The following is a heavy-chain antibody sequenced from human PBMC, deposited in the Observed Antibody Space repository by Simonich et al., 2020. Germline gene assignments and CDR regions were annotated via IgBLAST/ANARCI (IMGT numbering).Heavy chain of an antibody. V-gene: IGHV4-39*01. J-gene: IGHJ3*02. D-gene: IGHD6-13*01. Sequence: QLQLQESGPGLVKPSETLSLTCTVSGGSISSSSYYWGWIRQPPGKGLEWIGSFYYMGSTNNSPSLKSRVTISVDTSKNQFSLKLSSVTAADTAVYYCASLMYSSSWLCAFDIWGQGTMVTVSS. CDR3: ASLMYSSSWLCAFDI. CDR2: FYYMGST. CDR1: GGSISSSSYY.